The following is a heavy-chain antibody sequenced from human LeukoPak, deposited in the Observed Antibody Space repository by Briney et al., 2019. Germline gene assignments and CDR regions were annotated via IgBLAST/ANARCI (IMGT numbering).Heavy chain of an antibody. Sequence: GGSLRLSCAASGFTFSSYAMHWVHQAPGKGLEWVAVISYDGSNKYYADSVKGRFTISRDNSKNTLYLQMNSLRAEDTAVYYCARERRASYYYGSGSHYYGMDVWGKGTTVTVSS. CDR3: ARERRASYYYGSGSHYYGMDV. CDR1: GFTFSSYA. D-gene: IGHD3-10*01. V-gene: IGHV3-30*04. CDR2: ISYDGSNK. J-gene: IGHJ6*04.